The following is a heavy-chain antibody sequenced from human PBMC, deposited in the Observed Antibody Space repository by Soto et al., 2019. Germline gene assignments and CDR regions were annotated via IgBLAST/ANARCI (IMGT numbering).Heavy chain of an antibody. J-gene: IGHJ4*02. CDR1: GYTFTNYD. D-gene: IGHD3-10*01. CDR3: VRSGFGWGASFDY. CDR2: MNPNSANT. V-gene: IGHV1-8*01. Sequence: GASVKVSCKASGYTFTNYDVNWVRQATGQGLEWMGWMNPNSANTGYAQKFQGRVAMTRDTSMSTAYMELSSLTSEDTAVYYCVRSGFGWGASFDYWGQGTLVTVSS.